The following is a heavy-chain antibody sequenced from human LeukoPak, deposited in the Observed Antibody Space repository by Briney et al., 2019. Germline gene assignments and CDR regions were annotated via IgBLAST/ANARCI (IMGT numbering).Heavy chain of an antibody. CDR1: GFTFSSYG. Sequence: QSGGSLRLSCAASGFTFSSYGMHWVRQAPGKGLEWVAVISYDGSNKYYADSVKGRFTISRDNSKNTLYLQMNSLRAEDTAVYYCANSIVGATSYWGQGTLVTVSS. CDR2: ISYDGSNK. CDR3: ANSIVGATSY. V-gene: IGHV3-30*18. J-gene: IGHJ4*02. D-gene: IGHD1-26*01.